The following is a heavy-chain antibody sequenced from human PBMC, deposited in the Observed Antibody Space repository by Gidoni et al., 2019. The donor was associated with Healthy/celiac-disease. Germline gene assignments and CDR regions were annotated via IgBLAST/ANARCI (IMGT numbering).Heavy chain of an antibody. D-gene: IGHD3-3*01. CDR3: AKATYYDFWSGYSTFDY. CDR1: ALTFDDYA. J-gene: IGHJ4*02. V-gene: IGHV3-9*01. Sequence: EVPLVESVGGLVQPCRSLRLHCAAPALTFDDYAMHWVRHAPGKGLEWVSGISWNSGSIGYADSVKGRFTISRDNAKNSLYLQMNSLRAEDTALYYCAKATYYDFWSGYSTFDYWGQGTLVTVSS. CDR2: ISWNSGSI.